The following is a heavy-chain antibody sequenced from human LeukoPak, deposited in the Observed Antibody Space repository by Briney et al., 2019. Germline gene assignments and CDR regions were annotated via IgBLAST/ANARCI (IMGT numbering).Heavy chain of an antibody. D-gene: IGHD5-24*01. J-gene: IGHJ4*02. CDR2: ISAYNGNT. CDR3: ARGITGDYFDY. V-gene: IGHV1-18*01. Sequence: ASVKVSCKASGGTFSSYAISWVRQAPGQGLEWMGWISAYNGNTNYAQKLQGRVTMTTDTSTSTAYMELRSLRSDDTAVYYCARGITGDYFDYWGQGTLVTVSS. CDR1: GGTFSSYA.